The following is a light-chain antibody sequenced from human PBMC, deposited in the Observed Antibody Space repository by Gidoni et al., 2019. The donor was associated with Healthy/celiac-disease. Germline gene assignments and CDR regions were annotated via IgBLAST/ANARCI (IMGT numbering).Light chain of an antibody. CDR1: QGISSY. CDR3: QQYYSYPRT. J-gene: IGKJ2*01. CDR2: AAS. Sequence: AIRMTQSPSSFSASTVDRVTITCRASQGISSYLAWYQQKPGKALKLLIYAASTLQSGVPSRFSGSGSGTDFTLTISCLQSEDFATYYCQQYYSYPRTFGQGTKLEIK. V-gene: IGKV1-8*01.